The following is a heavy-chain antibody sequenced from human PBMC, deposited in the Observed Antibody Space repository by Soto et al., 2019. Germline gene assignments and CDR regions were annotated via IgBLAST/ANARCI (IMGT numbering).Heavy chain of an antibody. CDR2: IKHNGSET. CDR3: AREFLYSGESAPLFDY. CDR1: GFSFSDYS. V-gene: IGHV3-7*01. D-gene: IGHD3-3*01. J-gene: IGHJ4*02. Sequence: PGGSLRLSCAASGFSFSDYSMNWVRQAPGKGLEWVANIKHNGSETDYVDSVKGRFTISRDNAKSSLYLQMNSLRAEDAAVYYCAREFLYSGESAPLFDYWGQGTRVNVSS.